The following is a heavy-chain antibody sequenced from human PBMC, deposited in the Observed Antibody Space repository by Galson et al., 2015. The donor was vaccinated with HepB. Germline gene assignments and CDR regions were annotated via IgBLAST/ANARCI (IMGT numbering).Heavy chain of an antibody. CDR3: ARGRPYYDSSGYSRPFDI. CDR2: IIPIFGTA. Sequence: SVKVSCKASGGTFSSYAISWVRQAPGQGLEWMGGIIPIFGTANYAQKFQGRVTITADESTSTAYMELSSLRSEDTAVYYCARGRPYYDSSGYSRPFDIWGQGTMVTVSS. V-gene: IGHV1-69*13. J-gene: IGHJ3*02. D-gene: IGHD3-22*01. CDR1: GGTFSSYA.